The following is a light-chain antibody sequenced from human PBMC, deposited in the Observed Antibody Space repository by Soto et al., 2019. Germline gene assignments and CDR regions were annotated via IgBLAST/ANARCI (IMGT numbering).Light chain of an antibody. CDR1: QTISGR. Sequence: DIQMTKSPSTLSTSVGDRVTITCRASQTISGRLAWYQQKPGKAPNLLIYDASSLKSGVPSSISASGSGTEFTLTINSLQPDDFAPYYCQQCVAYPLTFGGGSRVEI. CDR3: QQCVAYPLT. CDR2: DAS. J-gene: IGKJ4*01. V-gene: IGKV1-5*01.